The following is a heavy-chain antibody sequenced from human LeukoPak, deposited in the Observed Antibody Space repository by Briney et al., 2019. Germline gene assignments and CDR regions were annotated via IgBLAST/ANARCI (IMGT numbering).Heavy chain of an antibody. D-gene: IGHD1-26*01. CDR3: AKDILGGYSYFDY. J-gene: IGHJ4*02. Sequence: GGSLRLSCAASGFTFSDYYMSWIRQAPGKGLEWVSYISSSGSTIYYADSVKGRFTISRDNAKNSLYLQMNSLRAEDTAVYSCAKDILGGYSYFDYWGQGTLVSVSS. V-gene: IGHV3-11*01. CDR1: GFTFSDYY. CDR2: ISSSGSTI.